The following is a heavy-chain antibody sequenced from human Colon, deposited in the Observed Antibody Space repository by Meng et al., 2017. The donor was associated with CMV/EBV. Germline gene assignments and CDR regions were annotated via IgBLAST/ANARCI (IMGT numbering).Heavy chain of an antibody. Sequence: GSLRLSCAASGFIFEDYAMHWVRQVPGKGLEWIGYIYYSGSTNYNPSLKSRVTISVDTSKNQFSLKLSSVTAADTAVYYCARAGSQRTYYYYYGMDVWGQGTTVTVSS. V-gene: IGHV4-59*13. CDR1: GFIFEDYA. J-gene: IGHJ6*02. CDR2: IYYSGST. D-gene: IGHD3-10*01. CDR3: ARAGSQRTYYYYYGMDV.